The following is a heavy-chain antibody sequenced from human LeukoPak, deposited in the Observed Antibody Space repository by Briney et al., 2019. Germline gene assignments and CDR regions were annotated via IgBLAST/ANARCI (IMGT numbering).Heavy chain of an antibody. V-gene: IGHV1-18*01. J-gene: IGHJ5*02. CDR3: ARGGRRIAAAGNHNWFDP. CDR1: GYTFTSYG. CDR2: ISDYNGNT. Sequence: ASVKVSCKASGYTFTSYGISWVRQAPGQGLEWMGWISDYNGNTNYAQKLQGRDTMTTDTSTSTAYMELRSLRSDDTAVYYCARGGRRIAAAGNHNWFDPWGQGTLVTVSS. D-gene: IGHD6-13*01.